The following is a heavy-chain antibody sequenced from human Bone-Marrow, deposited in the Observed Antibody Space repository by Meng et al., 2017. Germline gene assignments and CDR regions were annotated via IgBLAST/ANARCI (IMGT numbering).Heavy chain of an antibody. CDR2: IYHSGST. CDR1: GGSISGGDYY. CDR3: ARARTTNQSKYRNAYNWFDP. V-gene: IGHV4-30-4*01. J-gene: IGHJ5*02. D-gene: IGHD2/OR15-2a*01. Sequence: QVQLQESGPGLVKPSQTLSLTCTVFGGSISGGDYYWSWIRQPPGKGLEWIGYIYHSGSTHYNPSLKSRVIMSVDTSKNQFSLKLYSVTAADTAVYYCARARTTNQSKYRNAYNWFDPWGQGTLVTVSS.